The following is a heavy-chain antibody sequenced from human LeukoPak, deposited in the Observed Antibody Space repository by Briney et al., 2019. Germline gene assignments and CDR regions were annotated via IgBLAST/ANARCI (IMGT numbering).Heavy chain of an antibody. CDR2: ISYDGSEK. Sequence: PGRSLRLSCAASGFTFSSYAMHWVRQAPGKGLEWVAVISYDGSEKYHADSVKGRFTISRDNSNKMQYLEMDSLRADDTAVYYCARGGDFWSGYKTHEYGLDVWGQGTTVTVSS. CDR3: ARGGDFWSGYKTHEYGLDV. J-gene: IGHJ6*02. D-gene: IGHD3-3*01. CDR1: GFTFSSYA. V-gene: IGHV3-30-3*01.